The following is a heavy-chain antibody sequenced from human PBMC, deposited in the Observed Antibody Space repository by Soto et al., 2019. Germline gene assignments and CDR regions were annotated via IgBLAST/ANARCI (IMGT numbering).Heavy chain of an antibody. CDR2: MNPNSGNT. J-gene: IGHJ6*03. Sequence: GASVKVSWKASGYTFTSYDINWVRQATGQGLEWKGWMNPNSGNTGYAQKFQGRVTMTRNTSIITAYMELSSLRSEDTAVYYCARFGTLGGADSYYYMHVWGKGTTVTVSS. CDR3: ARFGTLGGADSYYYMHV. D-gene: IGHD3-10*01. CDR1: GYTFTSYD. V-gene: IGHV1-8*01.